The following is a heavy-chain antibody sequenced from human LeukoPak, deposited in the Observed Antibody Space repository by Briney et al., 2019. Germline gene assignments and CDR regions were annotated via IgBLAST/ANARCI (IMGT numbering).Heavy chain of an antibody. D-gene: IGHD3-22*01. V-gene: IGHV3-74*03. CDR3: ARDQGYYDSSGYRPYYYYYMDV. CDR1: GFTFSSYW. CDR2: INSDGSRT. Sequence: GGSLRLSCAASGFTFSSYWMHWVRQAPGKGLVWVSRINSDGSRTTYADSVKGRFTISRDNAKNTLYLLMNSLRAEDTAVYYCARDQGYYDSSGYRPYYYYYMDVWGKGTTVTVSS. J-gene: IGHJ6*03.